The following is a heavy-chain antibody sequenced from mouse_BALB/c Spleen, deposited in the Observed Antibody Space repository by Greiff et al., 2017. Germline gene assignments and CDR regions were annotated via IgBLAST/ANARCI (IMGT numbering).Heavy chain of an antibody. CDR2: ISYSGST. CDR3: ARYELTGTFAY. CDR1: GYSITSDYA. D-gene: IGHD4-1*01. J-gene: IGHJ3*01. V-gene: IGHV3-2*02. Sequence: EVQLVESGPGLVKPSQSLSLTCTVTGYSITSDYAWNWIRQFPGNKLEWMGYISYSGSTSYNPSLKSRISITRDTSKNQFFLQLNSVTTEDTATYYCARYELTGTFAYWGQGTLVTVSA.